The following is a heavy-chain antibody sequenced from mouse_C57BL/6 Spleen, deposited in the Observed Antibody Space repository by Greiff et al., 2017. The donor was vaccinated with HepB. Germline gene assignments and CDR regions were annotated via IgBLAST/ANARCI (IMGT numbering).Heavy chain of an antibody. CDR2: ISYDGSN. V-gene: IGHV3-6*01. CDR1: GYSITSGYY. CDR3: ARELHYFDY. J-gene: IGHJ2*01. Sequence: DVKLQESGPGLVKPSQSLSLTCSVTGYSITSGYYWNWIRQFPGNKLEWMGYISYDGSNNYNPSLKNRISITRDTSKNQFFLKLNSVTTEDTATYYCARELHYFDYWGQGTTLTVSS.